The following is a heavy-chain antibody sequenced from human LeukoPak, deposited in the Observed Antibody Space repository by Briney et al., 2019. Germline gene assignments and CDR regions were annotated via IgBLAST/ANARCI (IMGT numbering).Heavy chain of an antibody. V-gene: IGHV4-31*03. Sequence: SETLSLTCTVSGGSISSGGYYWSWIRQHPGKGLEWVGYIYYSGSTYYNPSLKSRVTISVDTSKNQFSLKLSSVTAADTAVYYCARDTGSGYDEDHYYYYGMDVWGQGTTVTVSS. CDR2: IYYSGST. CDR3: ARDTGSGYDEDHYYYYGMDV. CDR1: GGSISSGGYY. D-gene: IGHD3-22*01. J-gene: IGHJ6*02.